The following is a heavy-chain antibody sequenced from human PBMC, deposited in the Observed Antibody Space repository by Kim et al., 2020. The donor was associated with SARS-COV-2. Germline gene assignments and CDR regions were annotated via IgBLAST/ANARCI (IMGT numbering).Heavy chain of an antibody. V-gene: IGHV1-69*13. J-gene: IGHJ3*02. CDR2: IIPIFGTA. CDR3: ARNAEGIAAAGTHDAFDI. Sequence: SVKVSCKASGGTFSSYAISWVRQAPGQGLEWMGGIIPIFGTANYAQKFQGRVTITADESTSTAYMELSSLRSEDTAVYYCARNAEGIAAAGTHDAFDIWGQGTMVTVSS. CDR1: GGTFSSYA. D-gene: IGHD6-13*01.